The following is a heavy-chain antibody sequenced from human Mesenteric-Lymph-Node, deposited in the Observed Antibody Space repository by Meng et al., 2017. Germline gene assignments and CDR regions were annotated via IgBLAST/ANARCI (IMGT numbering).Heavy chain of an antibody. CDR1: GGSISSYY. CDR3: ARDGDSSGYGNNWFDP. D-gene: IGHD3-22*01. Sequence: GSLRLSCTVSGGSISSYYWSWIRQPPGKGLEWIGYIYYSGSTNYNPSLKSRVTISVDTSKNQFSLKLSSVTAADTAVYYCARDGDSSGYGNNWFDPWGQGTLVTVSS. J-gene: IGHJ5*02. V-gene: IGHV4-59*01. CDR2: IYYSGST.